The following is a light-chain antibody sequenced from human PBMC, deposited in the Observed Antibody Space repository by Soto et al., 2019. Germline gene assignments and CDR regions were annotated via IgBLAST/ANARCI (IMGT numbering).Light chain of an antibody. Sequence: EIVMTQSPATLSVSPGERATLSCRASQSISSKLAWYQQKPGQAPRLLIYGASTRATGIPVRFSGSGSGTEFTLPITSPQSEDFAVYYCQEYNNWHPITVGGGTKVDNK. CDR1: QSISSK. J-gene: IGKJ4*01. CDR3: QEYNNWHPIT. V-gene: IGKV3-15*01. CDR2: GAS.